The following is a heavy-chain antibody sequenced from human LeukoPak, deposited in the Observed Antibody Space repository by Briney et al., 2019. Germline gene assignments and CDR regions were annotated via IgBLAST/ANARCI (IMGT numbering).Heavy chain of an antibody. Sequence: PGESLRISCKGSGYSFTSYWISWVCQMPGKGLEWMGRIDPSDSYTNYSPSFQGHVTISADKSISTAYLQWSSLKASDTAMYYCARHGVGYCSSTSCYTGDYWGQGTLVTVSS. J-gene: IGHJ4*02. CDR2: IDPSDSYT. D-gene: IGHD2-2*02. CDR1: GYSFTSYW. CDR3: ARHGVGYCSSTSCYTGDY. V-gene: IGHV5-10-1*01.